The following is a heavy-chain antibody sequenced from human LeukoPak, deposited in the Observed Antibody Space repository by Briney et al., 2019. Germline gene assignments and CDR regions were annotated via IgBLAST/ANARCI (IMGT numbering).Heavy chain of an antibody. CDR2: IRYDGSNK. V-gene: IGHV3-30*02. CDR3: AGDLGQYYDTSDNWFDP. Sequence: GGSLRLSCAASGFTFSSYGMHWVRQAPGKGLEWAAFIRYDGSNKYYADSVKGRFTISRDNAKNTLNLQMNSLRAEDTAVYYCAGDLGQYYDTSDNWFDPWGQGTLVTVSS. CDR1: GFTFSSYG. D-gene: IGHD3-22*01. J-gene: IGHJ5*02.